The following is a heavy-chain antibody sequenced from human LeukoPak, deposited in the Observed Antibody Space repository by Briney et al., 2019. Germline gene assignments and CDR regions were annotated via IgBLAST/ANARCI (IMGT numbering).Heavy chain of an antibody. Sequence: PGGSLRLSSAASGFTLSNYGMKWVRQAPGKGLEWVSSISTSSRYIYYKDSVRGRFTISRDDAKNSLYLEMNSLRAEDTAVYYCAGADCSSSTCYLRRSWFDPWGQGTLVTVSS. CDR3: AGADCSSSTCYLRRSWFDP. V-gene: IGHV3-21*01. D-gene: IGHD2-2*01. CDR1: GFTLSNYG. CDR2: ISTSSRYI. J-gene: IGHJ5*02.